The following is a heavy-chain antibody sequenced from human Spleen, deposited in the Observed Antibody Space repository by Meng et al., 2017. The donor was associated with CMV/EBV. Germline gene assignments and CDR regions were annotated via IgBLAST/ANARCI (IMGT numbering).Heavy chain of an antibody. D-gene: IGHD4-23*01. CDR3: ATTVVIGYSLDY. CDR1: GFTFSSHA. CDR2: FSGSGSST. V-gene: IGHV3-23*01. Sequence: GGSLRLSCAASGFTFSSHAMSWVRQGPGKGLEWVSGFSGSGSSTHYADSVKGRFTISRDFSKNTLHLQMSGLRAEDTAVYYCATTVVIGYSLDYWGQGTVVTVSS. J-gene: IGHJ4*02.